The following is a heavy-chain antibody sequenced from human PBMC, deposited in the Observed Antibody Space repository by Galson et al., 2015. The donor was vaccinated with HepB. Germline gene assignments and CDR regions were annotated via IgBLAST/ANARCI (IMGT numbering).Heavy chain of an antibody. J-gene: IGHJ4*02. CDR3: ARDGGYYYGFCFDS. Sequence: TLSLTCTVSGGSISSAGYYRGWVRQHPGKGLEWIGYIYYSGNSHYNPSLKGRVSMSVDTSKNQFSLKLSSVTAADTAVYYCARDGGYYYGFCFDSWGQGTLVTVSS. D-gene: IGHD5-18*01. V-gene: IGHV4-31*03. CDR1: GGSISSAGYY. CDR2: IYYSGNS.